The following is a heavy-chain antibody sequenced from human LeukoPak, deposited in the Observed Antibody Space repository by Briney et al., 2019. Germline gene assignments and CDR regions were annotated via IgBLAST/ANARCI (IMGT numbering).Heavy chain of an antibody. J-gene: IGHJ4*02. CDR1: GYTFTGYY. CDR2: INPNSGGT. Sequence: ASVKVSCKASGYTFTGYYMHWVRQAPGQGLEWMGWINPNSGGTNYAQKFQGRVTMTRDTSISTAYMELSRLRSDDTAVYYCARELRYFDWSSPAYFDYWGQGTLVTVSS. CDR3: ARELRYFDWSSPAYFDY. D-gene: IGHD3-9*01. V-gene: IGHV1-2*02.